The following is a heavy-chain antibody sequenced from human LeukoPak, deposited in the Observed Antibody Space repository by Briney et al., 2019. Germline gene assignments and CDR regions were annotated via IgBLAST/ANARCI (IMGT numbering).Heavy chain of an antibody. CDR1: GGSFSGYY. D-gene: IGHD5-18*01. CDR2: INHSGST. CDR3: ARSVDTAMVDNWFDP. J-gene: IGHJ5*02. V-gene: IGHV4-34*01. Sequence: SETLSLTCAVYGGSFSGYYWSWIRQPPGKGLEWIGEINHSGSTNYNPSLKSRVTISVDTSKNQFSLKLSSVTAADTAVYYCARSVDTAMVDNWFDPWGQGTLVTVPS.